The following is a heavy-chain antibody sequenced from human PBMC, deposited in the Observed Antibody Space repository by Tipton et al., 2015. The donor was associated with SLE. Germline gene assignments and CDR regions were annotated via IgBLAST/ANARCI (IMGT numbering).Heavy chain of an antibody. V-gene: IGHV4-39*06. CDR1: GGSISSSSYY. CDR2: LHYSGAT. Sequence: TLSLTCNVSGGSISSSSYYWGWIRQPPGKGLEWIGSLHYSGATHYNPSLNSRVTMSVDTSKNQFTLQLSSVTAADTAVYYCARDLSSRLIIVVVAAFDIWGQGTTVIVSS. CDR3: ARDLSSRLIIVVVAAFDI. D-gene: IGHD3-22*01. J-gene: IGHJ3*02.